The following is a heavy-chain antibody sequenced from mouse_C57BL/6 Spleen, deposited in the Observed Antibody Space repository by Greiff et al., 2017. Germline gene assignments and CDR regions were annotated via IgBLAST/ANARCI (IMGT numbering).Heavy chain of an antibody. CDR1: GYSITSGYY. D-gene: IGHD1-1*01. Sequence: VPLQQSGPGLVKPSQSLSLTCSVTGYSITSGYYWHWIRQFPGTKLEWLGYLSYDGSHNYHPTLKNRSSITRETSKNQVFLKLNSWTTEDTATYYCAREDDGSSGGYWGQGTTLTVSA. V-gene: IGHV3-6*01. CDR3: AREDDGSSGGY. CDR2: LSYDGSH. J-gene: IGHJ2*01.